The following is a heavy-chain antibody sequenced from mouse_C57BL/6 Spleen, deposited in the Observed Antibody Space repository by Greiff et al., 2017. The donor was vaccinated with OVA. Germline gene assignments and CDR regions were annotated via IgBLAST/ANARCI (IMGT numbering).Heavy chain of an antibody. D-gene: IGHD1-1*01. CDR1: GYTFTSYW. V-gene: IGHV1-72*01. CDR3: AYYYGSSYDWYFDV. CDR2: IDPNSGGT. Sequence: QVQLQQPGAELVKPGASVKLSCKASGYTFTSYWMHWVKQRPGRGLEWIGRIDPNSGGTKYNEKFKSKATLTVDKPSSTAYMQLSSLTSEDSAVYYGAYYYGSSYDWYFDVWGKGTTVTVSS. J-gene: IGHJ1*03.